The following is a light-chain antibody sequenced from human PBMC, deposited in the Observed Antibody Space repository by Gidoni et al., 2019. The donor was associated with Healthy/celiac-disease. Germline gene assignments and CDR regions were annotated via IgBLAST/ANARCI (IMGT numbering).Light chain of an antibody. CDR3: QQYNNWPRT. V-gene: IGKV3-15*01. J-gene: IGKJ2*01. CDR1: QRVSSN. CDR2: GAS. Sequence: EIAMTQSPATLSVSPGERATLSCRASQRVSSNLAWYQQKPGQAPRLLIYGASTRATGIPARFSGSGSGTEFTLTISSLQSEDFAVYYCQQYNNWPRTFXQXTKLEIK.